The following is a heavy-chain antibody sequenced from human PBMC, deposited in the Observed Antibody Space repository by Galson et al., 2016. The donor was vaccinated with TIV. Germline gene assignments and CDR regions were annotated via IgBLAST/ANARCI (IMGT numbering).Heavy chain of an antibody. J-gene: IGHJ6*02. V-gene: IGHV1-69*04. CDR1: GGNFNSFA. D-gene: IGHD4-17*01. Sequence: SVKASCKASGGNFNSFAINWVRQAPGQGLEWMGRIIPVLGMENYAQKFQGRVSITAGISTNIAYMELSSLRSEDTAMYYCARALMTTVNSIPYHGMDVWGQGTTVTVSS. CDR2: IIPVLGME. CDR3: ARALMTTVNSIPYHGMDV.